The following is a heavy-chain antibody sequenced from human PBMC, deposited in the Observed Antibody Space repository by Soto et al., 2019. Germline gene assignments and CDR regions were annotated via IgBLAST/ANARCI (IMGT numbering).Heavy chain of an antibody. CDR3: ARAYCISTSCYVGWFDP. CDR2: IYPGDSDT. CDR1: GYSFTSYW. J-gene: IGHJ5*02. Sequence: EVQLVQSGAEVKKPGESLKISCKGSGYSFTSYWIGWVRQMPGKGLEWMGIIYPGDSDTRYSPSFQGQVAISADKSISTAYLQWSSLKASDTAMYYCARAYCISTSCYVGWFDPWGQGTLVTVSS. V-gene: IGHV5-51*01. D-gene: IGHD2-2*01.